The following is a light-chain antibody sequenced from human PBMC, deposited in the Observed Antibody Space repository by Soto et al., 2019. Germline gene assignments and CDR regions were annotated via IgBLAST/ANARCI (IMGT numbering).Light chain of an antibody. Sequence: EIVLTQSPGTLSLSPGERATLSCRASQSVSSTFLAWYQQKPGQAPRLLIFGVSNRATGIPDRFSGSGSGTDFTLTISRLEPEDFAMYYCQQYFTSPLTFGGGTKVEIK. CDR1: QSVSSTF. CDR3: QQYFTSPLT. V-gene: IGKV3-20*01. J-gene: IGKJ4*01. CDR2: GVS.